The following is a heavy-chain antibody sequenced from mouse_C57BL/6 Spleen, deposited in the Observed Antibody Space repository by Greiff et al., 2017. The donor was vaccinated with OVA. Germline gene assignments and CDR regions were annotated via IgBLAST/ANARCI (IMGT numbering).Heavy chain of an antibody. CDR1: GFTFSSYA. J-gene: IGHJ1*03. D-gene: IGHD2-5*01. CDR3: AREKGYYSNYEYFDV. Sequence: EVKLVESGGGLVKPGGSLKLSCAASGFTFSSYAMSWVRQTPEKRLEWVATISDGGSYTYYPDNVKGRFTISRDNAKNNRYLQMSHLKSEDTAMYYCAREKGYYSNYEYFDVWGTGTTVTVSS. CDR2: ISDGGSYT. V-gene: IGHV5-4*01.